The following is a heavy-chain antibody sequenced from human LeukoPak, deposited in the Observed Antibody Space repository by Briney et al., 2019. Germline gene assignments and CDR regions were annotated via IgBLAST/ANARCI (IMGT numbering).Heavy chain of an antibody. CDR2: INPNSGGT. D-gene: IGHD2-15*01. CDR1: GYTFTGYY. V-gene: IGHV1-2*02. J-gene: IGHJ5*02. Sequence: ASVKVSRKASGYTFTGYYMHWVRQAPGQGLEWMGWINPNSGGTNYAQKFQGRVTMTRDTSISTAYMELSRLRSDDTAVYYCARGGGNYCSGGSCYWNWFDPWGQGTLVTVSS. CDR3: ARGGGNYCSGGSCYWNWFDP.